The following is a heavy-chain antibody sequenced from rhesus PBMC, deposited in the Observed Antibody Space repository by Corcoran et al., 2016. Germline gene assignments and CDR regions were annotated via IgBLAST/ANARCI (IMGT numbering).Heavy chain of an antibody. D-gene: IGHD5-30*01. Sequence: QVTLKESGPALVKPTQTLTLTCTFSGFSLTTSGMGVGWIRQPPGKALEWLALIYWDDDKRSNKSLKSRPTNSKDTSKNQMVLTMTNMDPMDTATYYCAQRTWIQWVQFDYWGQGVLVTISS. CDR3: AQRTWIQWVQFDY. V-gene: IGHV2-152*01. J-gene: IGHJ4*01. CDR1: GFSLTTSGMG. CDR2: IYWDDDK.